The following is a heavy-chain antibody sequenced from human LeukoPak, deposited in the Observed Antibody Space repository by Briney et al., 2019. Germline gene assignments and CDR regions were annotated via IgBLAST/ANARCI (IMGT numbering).Heavy chain of an antibody. J-gene: IGHJ4*02. CDR1: GGSISSGIYY. Sequence: PSETLFLTCTVSGGSISSGIYYWSWIRQPAGKGLEWIWRIYTSGSTNYNPSLKSRVTISVDTSKNQFSLKLSSVTAADTAVYYCAREAYDYVWGSYRPYYFDCWGQGTLVTVSS. CDR2: IYTSGST. CDR3: AREAYDYVWGSYRPYYFDC. D-gene: IGHD3-16*02. V-gene: IGHV4-61*02.